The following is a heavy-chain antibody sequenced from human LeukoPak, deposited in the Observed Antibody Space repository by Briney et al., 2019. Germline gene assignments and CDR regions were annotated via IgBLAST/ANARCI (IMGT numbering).Heavy chain of an antibody. CDR3: AREDIVVVPAAANYYYGMDV. CDR2: TIPIFGTA. V-gene: IGHV1-69*01. Sequence: SVQVSCKASGGTFSSYAISWVRQAPGQGLEWMGGTIPIFGTANYAQKFQGRVTITADESTSTAYMELSSLRSEDTAVYYCAREDIVVVPAAANYYYGMDVWGQGTTVTVSS. J-gene: IGHJ6*02. D-gene: IGHD2-2*01. CDR1: GGTFSSYA.